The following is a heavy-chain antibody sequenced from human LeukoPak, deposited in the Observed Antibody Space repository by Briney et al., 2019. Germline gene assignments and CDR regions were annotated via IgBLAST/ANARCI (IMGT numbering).Heavy chain of an antibody. CDR2: TYYRSKWYN. CDR1: GDSVSSNSAA. J-gene: IGHJ4*02. V-gene: IGHV6-1*01. D-gene: IGHD6-19*01. Sequence: SQTLSLTCGISGDSVSSNSAAWNWIRQSASRGLEWLGRTYYRSKWYNNYAVSVKSRITINPDSSKNQVSLQPNSVTPEDTAMYYCARENSRGRFDYWGQGTLVTVSS. CDR3: ARENSRGRFDY.